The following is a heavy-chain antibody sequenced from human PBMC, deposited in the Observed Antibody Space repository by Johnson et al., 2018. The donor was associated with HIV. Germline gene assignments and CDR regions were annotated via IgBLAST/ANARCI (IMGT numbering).Heavy chain of an antibody. J-gene: IGHJ3*02. Sequence: VQLVESGGDLVKPGGSLRLSRAASGFTFSSYAMSWVRQAPGKGLEWVSRINSDGSSTSYADSVKGRFTISRDNAKNSLYLQMNSLRAEDTALDYCANGWFSGAFDIWGQGTMVTVSS. CDR2: INSDGSST. CDR3: ANGWFSGAFDI. D-gene: IGHD3-10*01. CDR1: GFTFSSYA. V-gene: IGHV3-74*02.